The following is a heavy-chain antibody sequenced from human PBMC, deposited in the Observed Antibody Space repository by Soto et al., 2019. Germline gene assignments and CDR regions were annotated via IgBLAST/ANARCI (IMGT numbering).Heavy chain of an antibody. J-gene: IGHJ5*02. CDR2: INHSGST. V-gene: IGHV4-34*01. Sequence: TSETLSLTCAVSGGSFSGCYWSWIRQPPGKGVEWIGEINHSGSTNYNPSLNSRVTISVHTSKNQFSLKLSSVTAADTAVYYCARVGSFLGGAAPVYVRWFDPWGQGTLVSVSS. D-gene: IGHD6-13*01. CDR1: GGSFSGCY. CDR3: ARVGSFLGGAAPVYVRWFDP.